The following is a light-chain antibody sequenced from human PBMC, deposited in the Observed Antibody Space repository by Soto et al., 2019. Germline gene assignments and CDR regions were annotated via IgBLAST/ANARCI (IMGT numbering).Light chain of an antibody. CDR2: AAS. V-gene: IGKV1-39*01. Sequence: DLQMTQSASSLSASVGDRVTITCRASQSISSNLNWHQQKPGKAPKFLIYAASSLQSGVPSRFSGSGSGTDFTLTISSLQPEVFATYYCQQSYSIPYTFGQGTKLEIK. CDR1: QSISSN. J-gene: IGKJ2*01. CDR3: QQSYSIPYT.